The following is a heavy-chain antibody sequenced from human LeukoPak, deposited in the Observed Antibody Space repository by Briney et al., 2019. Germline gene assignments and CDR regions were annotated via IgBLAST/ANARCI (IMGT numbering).Heavy chain of an antibody. D-gene: IGHD3-22*01. Sequence: SETLSLTCSVSGYSIRSGYHWAWFRQAPGKGLEWMGSIYQSGSTYDNLSLKSRVTLSVDTSKNQFSLKLSSVTAADTAVYYCARLYDSSGYFAFDIWGQGTMVTVSS. J-gene: IGHJ3*02. CDR3: ARLYDSSGYFAFDI. CDR1: GYSIRSGYH. V-gene: IGHV4-38-2*02. CDR2: IYQSGST.